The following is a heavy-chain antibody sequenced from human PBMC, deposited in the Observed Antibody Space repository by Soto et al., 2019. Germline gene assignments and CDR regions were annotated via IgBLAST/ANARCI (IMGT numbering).Heavy chain of an antibody. CDR3: ARSRDDGWLYDDY. Sequence: QVQLVQSGAEVKKPWASVKVSCKASGYTCTSYGISWVRQAPGQGRKWMGWISADNGNTNHAQKLQGQDTRTTDTSTSKAYLERRRLRSDDTAVYYCARSRDDGWLYDDYRGQGTQVTGSP. J-gene: IGHJ4*02. V-gene: IGHV1-18*04. CDR1: GYTCTSYG. D-gene: IGHD3-3*01. CDR2: ISADNGNT.